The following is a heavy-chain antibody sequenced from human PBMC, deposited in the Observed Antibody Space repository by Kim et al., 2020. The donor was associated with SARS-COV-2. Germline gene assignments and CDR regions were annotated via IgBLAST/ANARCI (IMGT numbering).Heavy chain of an antibody. Sequence: GGSLRLSCAASGFIFSDYAMHWVRQAPGKGLEWVAMIWHDGSKKYYADSVKGRFTISRDSSRNTLDLQMNSLRAGDTAVYYCAIERAMNAFDIWGRGTMVTVSS. CDR2: IWHDGSKK. J-gene: IGHJ3*02. D-gene: IGHD2-2*01. CDR3: AIERAMNAFDI. CDR1: GFIFSDYA. V-gene: IGHV3-33*01.